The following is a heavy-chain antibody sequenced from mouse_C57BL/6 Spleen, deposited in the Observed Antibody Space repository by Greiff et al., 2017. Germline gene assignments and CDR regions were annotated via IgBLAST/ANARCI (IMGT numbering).Heavy chain of an antibody. CDR2: IDPETGGT. CDR1: GYTFTDYE. Sequence: VQLQESGAELVRPGASVTLSCKASGYTFTDYEMHWVKQTPVHGLEWIGAIDPETGGTAYNQKFKGKAILTADKSSSTAYMELRSLTSEDSAVYYCTRGGLGFDYWGQGTTLTVSS. CDR3: TRGGLGFDY. V-gene: IGHV1-15*01. J-gene: IGHJ2*01. D-gene: IGHD2-14*01.